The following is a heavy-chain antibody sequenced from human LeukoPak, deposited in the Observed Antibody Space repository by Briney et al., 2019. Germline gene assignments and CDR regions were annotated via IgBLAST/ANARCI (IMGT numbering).Heavy chain of an antibody. Sequence: ASVKVSCKASGYTFTGYYMHWVRQAPGQGLEWMGWINPNNGGTNYAQKFQGRVTMTRGTSISTVYMELSSLRSEDTAVYYCARDRVGGSYYLFDYWGQGTLVTVSS. CDR2: INPNNGGT. V-gene: IGHV1-2*02. J-gene: IGHJ4*02. CDR1: GYTFTGYY. CDR3: ARDRVGGSYYLFDY. D-gene: IGHD1-26*01.